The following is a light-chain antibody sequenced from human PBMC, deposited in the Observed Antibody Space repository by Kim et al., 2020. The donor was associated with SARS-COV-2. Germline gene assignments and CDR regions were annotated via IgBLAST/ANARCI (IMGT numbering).Light chain of an antibody. CDR1: SGSIASNY. Sequence: GETVTISCTRSSGSIASNYVQWYQQRPGSAPTTVIYEDNQRPSGVPDRFSGSIDSSSNSAFLTISGLKTEDEADYYCQSYDSSNWVFGGGTQLTVL. J-gene: IGLJ3*02. V-gene: IGLV6-57*03. CDR2: EDN. CDR3: QSYDSSNWV.